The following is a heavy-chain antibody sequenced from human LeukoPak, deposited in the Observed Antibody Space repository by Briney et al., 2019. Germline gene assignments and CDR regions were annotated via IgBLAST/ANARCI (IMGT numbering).Heavy chain of an antibody. Sequence: ASVKVSCKASGYTFTSYYMHWVRQAPGQGLEWMGIINPSGGSTSYAQKFQGRVTMTTDTDTNTAYMELRSPRADDTAVYYCAGSLGYCTSNVCYLKYWGQGTLVTVSS. CDR1: GYTFTSYY. V-gene: IGHV1-46*01. CDR2: INPSGGST. CDR3: AGSLGYCTSNVCYLKY. D-gene: IGHD2-8*01. J-gene: IGHJ4*02.